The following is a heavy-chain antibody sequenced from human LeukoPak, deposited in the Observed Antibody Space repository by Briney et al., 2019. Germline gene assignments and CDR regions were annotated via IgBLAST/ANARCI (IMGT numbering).Heavy chain of an antibody. CDR2: ISWNSGSI. Sequence: GRSLRLSCAASGFTFDDYAMHWVRQAPGKGRERVSGISWNSGSIGYADSVKGRFTISRDNATNSLYLQMNSLRAEDMALYYCARGDRFRYSYADYWGQGTLVTVSS. CDR3: ARGDRFRYSYADY. D-gene: IGHD5-18*01. CDR1: GFTFDDYA. J-gene: IGHJ4*02. V-gene: IGHV3-9*03.